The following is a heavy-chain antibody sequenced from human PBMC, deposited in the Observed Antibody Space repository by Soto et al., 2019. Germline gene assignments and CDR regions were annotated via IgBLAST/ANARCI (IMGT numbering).Heavy chain of an antibody. CDR3: ATSPDIVLPLDL. Sequence: GGSLRLSCEGSGFTFSSFAMSWVRQAPGKGLEWVSAIRGNGGSTYHTDSVKGRFTVSRENSKNTLYLQMDVLRAEDTAVYYCATSPDIVLPLDLWGRGTLVTVSS. V-gene: IGHV3-23*01. D-gene: IGHD2-15*01. CDR1: GFTFSSFA. CDR2: IRGNGGST. J-gene: IGHJ2*01.